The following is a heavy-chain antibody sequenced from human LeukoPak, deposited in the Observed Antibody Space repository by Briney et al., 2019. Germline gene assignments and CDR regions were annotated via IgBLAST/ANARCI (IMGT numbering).Heavy chain of an antibody. CDR3: ARDQITDPL. Sequence: PGGSLRLSCAASGFTFSSYWMTWVRQAPGKGLEWVANINPGGSETYYVDSVRGRFSVYRDNAKNSLYLQMNNLRADDTAVYYCARDQITDPLGGQGKMVIVSS. V-gene: IGHV3-7*01. J-gene: IGHJ3*01. CDR2: INPGGSET. CDR1: GFTFSSYW. D-gene: IGHD3-16*01.